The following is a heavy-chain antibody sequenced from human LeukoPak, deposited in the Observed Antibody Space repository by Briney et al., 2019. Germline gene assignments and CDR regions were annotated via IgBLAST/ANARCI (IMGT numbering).Heavy chain of an antibody. CDR1: GYTFTSYG. Sequence: ASVEVSCKASGYTFTSYGISWVRQAPGQGLEWMGWISAYNGNTNYAQKLQGRVTMTTDTSTSTAYMELRSLRSDDTAVYYCAGDHSGYSSSWYAWYYFDYWGQGTLVTVSS. CDR2: ISAYNGNT. CDR3: AGDHSGYSSSWYAWYYFDY. J-gene: IGHJ4*02. V-gene: IGHV1-18*01. D-gene: IGHD6-13*01.